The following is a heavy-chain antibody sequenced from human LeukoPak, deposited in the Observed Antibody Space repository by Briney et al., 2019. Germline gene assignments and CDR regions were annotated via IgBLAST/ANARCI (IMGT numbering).Heavy chain of an antibody. D-gene: IGHD6-19*01. CDR1: GFTFSSYA. V-gene: IGHV3-30-3*01. J-gene: IGHJ4*02. Sequence: GGSLRLSCAASGFTFSSYAMHWVRQAPGKGLEWVAVISYDGSNKYYADSVKGRFTISRDNSKNTLYLQMNSLRAEDTAVYYCAVVTVALWGQGTLVTVSS. CDR2: ISYDGSNK. CDR3: AVVTVAL.